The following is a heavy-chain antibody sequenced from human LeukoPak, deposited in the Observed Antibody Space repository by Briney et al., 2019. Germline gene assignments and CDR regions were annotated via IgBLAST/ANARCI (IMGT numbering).Heavy chain of an antibody. J-gene: IGHJ6*03. D-gene: IGHD3-3*01. Sequence: PGGSLRLSCAAPGFTFSTYGVNWVRQAPGKGLEWVSYISSSSSTIYYADSVKGRFTISRDNAKNSLYLQMNSLRAEDTAVYYCARCITVFGVVIIKDYYYMGVWGKGTTVTVSS. V-gene: IGHV3-48*04. CDR2: ISSSSSTI. CDR3: ARCITVFGVVIIKDYYYMGV. CDR1: GFTFSTYG.